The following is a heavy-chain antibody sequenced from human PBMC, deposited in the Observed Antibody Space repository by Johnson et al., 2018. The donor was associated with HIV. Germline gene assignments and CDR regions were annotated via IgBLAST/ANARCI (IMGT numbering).Heavy chain of an antibody. V-gene: IGHV3-9*01. CDR3: ARKQWLEIPSDAFDV. CDR2: ISWNSGNK. J-gene: IGHJ3*01. D-gene: IGHD6-19*01. CDR1: GLTFDDYA. Sequence: VQLVESGGALVQPGRSLRLSCAASGLTFDDYAMHWVRQAPGKGLEWVSGISWNSGNKYYFDSVKGRFTISRDNSKNTLYLQMNSLRAEDTAVYYCARKQWLEIPSDAFDVWGQGTMVTVSS.